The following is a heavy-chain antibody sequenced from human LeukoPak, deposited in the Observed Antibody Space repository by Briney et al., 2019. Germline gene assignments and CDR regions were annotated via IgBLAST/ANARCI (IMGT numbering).Heavy chain of an antibody. CDR2: ISSSSTI. V-gene: IGHV3-48*04. CDR1: GFTFSSYS. J-gene: IGHJ4*02. Sequence: GGSLRLSCAASGFTFSSYSMNWVRQAPGKGLEWVSYISSSSTIYYADSVKGRFTISRDNAKNSLYLQMNSLRAEDTAVYYCTTGATISVEDYWGQGTLVTVSS. CDR3: TTGATISVEDY. D-gene: IGHD5-12*01.